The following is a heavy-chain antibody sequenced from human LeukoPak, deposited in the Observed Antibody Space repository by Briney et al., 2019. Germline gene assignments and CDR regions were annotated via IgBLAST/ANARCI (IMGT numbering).Heavy chain of an antibody. Sequence: PGGSLRLSCAASGFTVSSNYMSWVRQAPGKGLEWVSLIYNDGSTYYADSAKGRFTISRDNSKNTLYLQMNGLSAEDTAVYYCARDREEVTARAQMDVWGKGTTVTVSS. V-gene: IGHV3-53*01. CDR1: GFTVSSNY. J-gene: IGHJ6*04. CDR3: ARDREEVTARAQMDV. CDR2: IYNDGST. D-gene: IGHD2-21*02.